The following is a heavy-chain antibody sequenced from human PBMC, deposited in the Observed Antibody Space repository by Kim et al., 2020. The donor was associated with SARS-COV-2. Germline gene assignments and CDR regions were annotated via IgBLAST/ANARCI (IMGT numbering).Heavy chain of an antibody. CDR1: GDSVSSNSAA. V-gene: IGHV6-1*01. D-gene: IGHD6-13*01. CDR3: ARDLWQQLVSFYYGMDV. CDR2: TYYRSKWYN. Sequence: SQTLSLTCAISGDSVSSNSAAWNWIRQSPSRGLEWLGRTYYRSKWYNDYAVSVKSRITINPDTSKNQFSLQLNSVTPEDTAVYYCARDLWQQLVSFYYGMDVWGQGTTVTVSS. J-gene: IGHJ6*02.